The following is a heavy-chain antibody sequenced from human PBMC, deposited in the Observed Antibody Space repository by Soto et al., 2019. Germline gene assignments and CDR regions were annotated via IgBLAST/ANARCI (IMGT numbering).Heavy chain of an antibody. CDR2: INHSGST. V-gene: IGHV4-34*01. D-gene: IGHD2-2*01. J-gene: IGHJ5*02. Sequence: SQTLSLTCAVYVGSFSGYYWSWIGQPPGQGLEWIGEINHSGSTNYNPSLKTRFTISVDTSKNQFSLKLNSVTAADTAVYYCARGNVVVGPTAIAFWFDPWGQGTLVTVSS. CDR1: VGSFSGYY. CDR3: ARGNVVVGPTAIAFWFDP.